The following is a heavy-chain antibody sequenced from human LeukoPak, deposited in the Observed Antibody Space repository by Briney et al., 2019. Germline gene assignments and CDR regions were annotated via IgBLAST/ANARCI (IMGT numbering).Heavy chain of an antibody. CDR1: GGSISSYY. V-gene: IGHV4-59*12. CDR3: ARAPGLYRYSGSYYFSPLFDY. CDR2: IYYSGST. J-gene: IGHJ4*02. D-gene: IGHD1-26*01. Sequence: PSETLSLTCTVSGGSISSYYWSWIRQPPGKGLEWIGYIYYSGSTNYNPSLKSRVTISVDTSKNQFSLKLSSVTAADTAVYYCARAPGLYRYSGSYYFSPLFDYWGQGTLVTVSS.